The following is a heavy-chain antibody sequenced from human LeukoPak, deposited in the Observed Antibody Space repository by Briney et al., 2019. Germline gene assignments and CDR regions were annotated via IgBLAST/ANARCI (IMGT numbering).Heavy chain of an antibody. CDR3: ARSTTVIDILTGQTTLRAFDI. J-gene: IGHJ3*02. D-gene: IGHD3-9*01. V-gene: IGHV3-33*01. CDR2: IWFDGNHK. CDR1: GFTFNTYG. Sequence: GKSLRLSCAASGFTFNTYGMHWVRQAPGKGLEWLAVIWFDGNHKYYAESVKGRFTVSRDNSKNTLYLQIDSLRAEDTAVYYCARSTTVIDILTGQTTLRAFDIWGQGTMVTVSS.